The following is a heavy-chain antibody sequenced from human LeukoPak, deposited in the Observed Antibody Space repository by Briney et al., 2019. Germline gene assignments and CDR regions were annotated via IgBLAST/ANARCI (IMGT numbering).Heavy chain of an antibody. CDR3: ARVSLRRSYYYYGMDV. Sequence: SGTLSLTCAVYGGSFSGYYWSWLRQPPGKGLEWIGEINHSGSTNYNPSLKSRVTISVDTSKNQFSLKLSSVTAADTAVYYCARVSLRRSYYYYGMDVWGQGTTVTVSS. CDR1: GGSFSGYY. V-gene: IGHV4-34*01. D-gene: IGHD5-12*01. CDR2: INHSGST. J-gene: IGHJ6*02.